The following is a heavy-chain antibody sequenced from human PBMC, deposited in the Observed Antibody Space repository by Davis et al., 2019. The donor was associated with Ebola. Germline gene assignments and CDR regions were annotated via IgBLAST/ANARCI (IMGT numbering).Heavy chain of an antibody. CDR2: IRHVGST. CDR3: ARGIVVVTAIEGDYYYYGMDV. CDR1: GGSLSDFY. Sequence: MPSETLSLTCAVYGGSLSDFYWSWIRQAPGRGLEWIGEIRHVGSTYYNPSLKSRVTISVDTSKNQFSLKLSSVTAADTAVYYCARGIVVVTAIEGDYYYYGMDVWGQGTTVTVSS. J-gene: IGHJ6*02. V-gene: IGHV4-34*01. D-gene: IGHD2-21*02.